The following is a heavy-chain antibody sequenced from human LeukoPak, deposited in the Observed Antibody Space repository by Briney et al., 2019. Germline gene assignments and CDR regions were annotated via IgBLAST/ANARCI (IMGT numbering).Heavy chain of an antibody. Sequence: GGSLRLSCAASGFTFSSYWMNWARQAPGKGLEWVASINHNGNVNYYVDSVKGRFTISRDNAKNSLYLQMNSLRAEDTAVYYCARESGSGSYSFDYWGQGTLVTVSS. CDR3: ARESGSGSYSFDY. V-gene: IGHV3-7*03. J-gene: IGHJ4*02. CDR1: GFTFSSYW. CDR2: INHNGNVN. D-gene: IGHD3-10*01.